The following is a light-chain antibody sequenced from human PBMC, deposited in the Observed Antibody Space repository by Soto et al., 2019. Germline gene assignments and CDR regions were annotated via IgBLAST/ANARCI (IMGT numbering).Light chain of an antibody. V-gene: IGLV4-69*01. CDR3: QTWSTGIRV. J-gene: IGLJ2*01. Sequence: QLVLTQSPSASASLGASVKLTCTLSSGHSSYAIAWHQQQPEKGPRYLMKLNSDDSHSKGDGIPDRFSGSSSGAEHYLTISSLQSENEADYYCQTWSTGIRVFGGGTKLTVL. CDR1: SGHSSYA. CDR2: LNSDDSH.